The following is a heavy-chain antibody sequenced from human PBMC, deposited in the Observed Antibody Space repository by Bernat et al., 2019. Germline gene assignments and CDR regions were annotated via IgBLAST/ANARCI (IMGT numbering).Heavy chain of an antibody. Sequence: QVQLQESGPGLVRPSGTLSLTCTVSSGSISDYYWSWFRQPPGKGLEWIGYIYYTGSTKYNPSLESRVTISVDTSKNQFSLKVNSLTAADTAVYYCARKAARSGDFDYWGQGTLVTVSS. CDR2: IYYTGST. J-gene: IGHJ4*02. V-gene: IGHV4-59*08. D-gene: IGHD3-22*01. CDR3: ARKAARSGDFDY. CDR1: SGSISDYY.